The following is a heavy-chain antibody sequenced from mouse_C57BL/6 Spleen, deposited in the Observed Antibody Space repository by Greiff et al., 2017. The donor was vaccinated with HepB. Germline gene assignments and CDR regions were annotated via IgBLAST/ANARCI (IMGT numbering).Heavy chain of an antibody. CDR1: GYAFSSSW. D-gene: IGHD1-1*01. CDR3: AREGYYGSSRHWFAY. Sequence: VQLQQSGPELVKPGASVKISCKASGYAFSSSWMNWVKQRPGKGLEWIGRIYPGAGDTNYNGTFKGKATLTADKSSSTAYLQLSSRTSEDSAVYSCAREGYYGSSRHWFAYLGKGERVTVAA. V-gene: IGHV1-82*01. CDR2: IYPGAGDT. J-gene: IGHJ3*01.